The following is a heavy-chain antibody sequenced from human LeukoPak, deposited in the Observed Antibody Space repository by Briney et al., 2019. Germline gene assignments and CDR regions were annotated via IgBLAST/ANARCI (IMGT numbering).Heavy chain of an antibody. CDR3: ARPPLGIAAAGTDY. CDR1: GFTFNAHA. V-gene: IGHV3-9*01. CDR2: ISWRSDSI. J-gene: IGHJ4*02. D-gene: IGHD6-13*01. Sequence: GGSLRLSCAASGFTFNAHAMYWVRQVPGKGLEWVSGISWRSDSIGYADSVRGRFTISRDNAKNSLYLQMNSLRAEDTAVYYCARPPLGIAAAGTDYWGQGTLVTVSS.